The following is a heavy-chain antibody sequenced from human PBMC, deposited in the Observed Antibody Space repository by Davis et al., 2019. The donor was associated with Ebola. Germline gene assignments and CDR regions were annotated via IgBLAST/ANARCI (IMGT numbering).Heavy chain of an antibody. CDR2: IYYSGST. CDR1: GGSISSGGYY. Sequence: PSETLSLTCTVSGGSISSGGYYWSWIRQHPGKGLEWIGYIYYSGSTYYNPSLKSRVTISVDTSKNQFSLKLSSVTAADTAVYYCARAPEGLLRGPVDYWGQGTLVTVSS. J-gene: IGHJ4*02. D-gene: IGHD4-17*01. CDR3: ARAPEGLLRGPVDY. V-gene: IGHV4-31*03.